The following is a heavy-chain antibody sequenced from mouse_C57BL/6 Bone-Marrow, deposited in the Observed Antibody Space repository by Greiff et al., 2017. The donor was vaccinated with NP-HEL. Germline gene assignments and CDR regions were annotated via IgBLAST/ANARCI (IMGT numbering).Heavy chain of an antibody. D-gene: IGHD2-2*01. J-gene: IGHJ2*01. CDR2: INYDGSST. Sequence: EVQVVESEGGLVQPGSSMKLSCTASGFTFSDYYMAWVRQVPEKGLEWVANINYDGSSTYYLDSLKSRFIISRDNAKNILYLQMSSLKSEDTATYYCARDQGYGYDEGFDYWGQGTTLTVSS. CDR1: GFTFSDYY. V-gene: IGHV5-16*01. CDR3: ARDQGYGYDEGFDY.